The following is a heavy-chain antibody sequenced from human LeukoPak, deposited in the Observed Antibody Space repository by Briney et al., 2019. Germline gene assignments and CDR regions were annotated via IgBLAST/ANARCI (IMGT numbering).Heavy chain of an antibody. J-gene: IGHJ4*02. CDR1: GFAFSSYA. V-gene: IGHV3-23*01. D-gene: IGHD6-19*01. CDR3: AKGEQWLATGIPDY. CDR2: ISGSGGST. Sequence: GGSLRLSCAASGFAFSSYAMSWVRQAPGKGLEWVSAISGSGGSTYYADSVKGRFTISRDNSKNTLYLQMNSLRAEDTAVYYCAKGEQWLATGIPDYWGQGTLVTVSS.